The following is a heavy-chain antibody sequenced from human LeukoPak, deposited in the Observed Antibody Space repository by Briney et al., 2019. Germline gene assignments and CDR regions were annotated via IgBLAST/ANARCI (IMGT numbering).Heavy chain of an antibody. CDR2: ISSEGRDK. CDR1: GFTFSSYG. D-gene: IGHD6-19*01. Sequence: GGSLRLSCAASGFTFSSYGMHWVRQAPGKGLGWVAVISSEGRDKYYADSVKGRFTISRDNPKNTLYLQMNSLRAEDTAVYYCAKDWGYASGTFFVNWGQGTLVTVSS. V-gene: IGHV3-30*18. CDR3: AKDWGYASGTFFVN. J-gene: IGHJ4*02.